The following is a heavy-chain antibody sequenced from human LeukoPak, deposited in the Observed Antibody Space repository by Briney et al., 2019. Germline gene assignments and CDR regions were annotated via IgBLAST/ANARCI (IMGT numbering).Heavy chain of an antibody. Sequence: SETLSLTCTVSGGSISSYYWSWIRQPPGKGLEWIGYIYYSGSTNYNPSLKSRVTISVDTSKNQFSLRLSSVTAADTAVYYCARCGGDCYYSPAFDIWGQGTMVTVSS. CDR3: ARCGGDCYYSPAFDI. J-gene: IGHJ3*02. D-gene: IGHD2-21*02. CDR2: IYYSGST. CDR1: GGSISSYY. V-gene: IGHV4-59*01.